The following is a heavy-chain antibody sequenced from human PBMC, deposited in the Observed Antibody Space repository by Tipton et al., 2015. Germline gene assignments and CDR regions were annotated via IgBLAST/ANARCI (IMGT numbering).Heavy chain of an antibody. V-gene: IGHV3-7*01. J-gene: IGHJ4*02. Sequence: SLRLSCAASGFAFSSYWMSWVCQAPGKGLEWVGQTNKDGSETYFVDSVRGRFTISRDNAKNSLYLEMNSLRAEDTAVYYCARDAPGTTFDYWGQGTLVTVSS. D-gene: IGHD6-13*01. CDR3: ARDAPGTTFDY. CDR1: GFAFSSYW. CDR2: TNKDGSET.